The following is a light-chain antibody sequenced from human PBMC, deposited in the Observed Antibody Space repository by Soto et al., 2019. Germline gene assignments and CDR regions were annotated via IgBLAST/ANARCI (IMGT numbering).Light chain of an antibody. Sequence: DIPMTQSPSTLSASVGDRVTITCRASQSISSWLAWYQQKPGKAPKLLIYDASSLESGVPSRFSGSGSGTEFTLTISSLQPDDFATYYCQQYNSYSSWPFGQGTKVEIK. V-gene: IGKV1-5*01. CDR2: DAS. CDR1: QSISSW. J-gene: IGKJ1*01. CDR3: QQYNSYSSWP.